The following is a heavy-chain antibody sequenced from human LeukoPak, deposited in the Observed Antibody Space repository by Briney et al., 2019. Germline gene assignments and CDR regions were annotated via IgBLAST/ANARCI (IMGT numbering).Heavy chain of an antibody. CDR1: GFTPISYS. CDR2: ISTRSTTM. Sequence: PGGSLRLSCAASGFTPISYSMNWVRQAPGKGVEWVSHISTRSTTMSYTDSVRGRFTISRDNGKNSLYLQMNSLRAEDTAVYYCTRDWAYGFDMWGQGTMVTVSS. CDR3: TRDWAYGFDM. V-gene: IGHV3-48*01. J-gene: IGHJ3*02. D-gene: IGHD7-27*01.